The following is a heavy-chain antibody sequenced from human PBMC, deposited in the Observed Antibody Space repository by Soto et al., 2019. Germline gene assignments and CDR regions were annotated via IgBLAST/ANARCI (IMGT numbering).Heavy chain of an antibody. CDR3: AKDEYDSSGYNYILWGLDSETYYYYYGMDV. Sequence: GGSLRLSCAASGFTFSSYAMSWVRQAPGKGLEWVSAISGSGGSTYYADSVKGRFTISRDNSKNTLYLQMNSLRAEDTAVYYCAKDEYDSSGYNYILWGLDSETYYYYYGMDVWGQGTTVTVSS. D-gene: IGHD3-22*01. CDR2: ISGSGGST. J-gene: IGHJ6*02. CDR1: GFTFSSYA. V-gene: IGHV3-23*01.